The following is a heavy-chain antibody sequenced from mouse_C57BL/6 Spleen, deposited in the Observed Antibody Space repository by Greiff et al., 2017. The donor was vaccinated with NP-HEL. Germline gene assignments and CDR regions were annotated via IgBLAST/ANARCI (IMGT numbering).Heavy chain of an antibody. J-gene: IGHJ3*01. CDR1: GYTFTDYE. Sequence: LVESGAELVRPGASVTLSCKASGYTFTDYEMHWVKQTPVHGLEWIGAIDPETGGTAYNQKFKGKAILTADKSSSTAYMELRSLTSEDSAVYYCTRLRLPSWGQGTLVTVSA. D-gene: IGHD3-2*02. CDR2: IDPETGGT. V-gene: IGHV1-15*01. CDR3: TRLRLPS.